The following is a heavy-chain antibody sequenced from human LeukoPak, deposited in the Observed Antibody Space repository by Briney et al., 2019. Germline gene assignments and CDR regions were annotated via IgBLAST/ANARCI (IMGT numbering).Heavy chain of an antibody. D-gene: IGHD1-7*01. J-gene: IGHJ4*02. V-gene: IGHV4-39*02. CDR3: ARTSGRNWNYDY. CDR1: GGSISSSNYH. Sequence: SETLSLTCTVSGGSISSSNYHWGWIRQPPEKGLEWIGSINYDGGTYHNPSLQSRVTMSVDTSKNLFSLKLNSVAAADTAVYYCARTSGRNWNYDYSGQGTLVTVSS. CDR2: INYDGGT.